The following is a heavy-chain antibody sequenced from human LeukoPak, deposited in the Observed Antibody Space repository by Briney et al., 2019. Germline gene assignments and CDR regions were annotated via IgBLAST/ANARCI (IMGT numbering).Heavy chain of an antibody. D-gene: IGHD3-16*02. V-gene: IGHV3-23*01. Sequence: GGSLRLSCAASGFTFSNYSMTWVRQAPRKGLELVSAISGTGSSTYYANSVKGRFTTSRDNFKNTLYLQINSLRAEDMAVYYCVENTFGGVIAPVDAFDIWGQGTMVTVSS. CDR2: ISGTGSST. CDR3: VENTFGGVIAPVDAFDI. J-gene: IGHJ3*02. CDR1: GFTFSNYS.